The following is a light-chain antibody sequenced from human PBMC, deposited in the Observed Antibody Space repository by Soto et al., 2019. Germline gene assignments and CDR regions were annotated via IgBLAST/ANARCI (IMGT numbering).Light chain of an antibody. V-gene: IGKV3D-20*02. J-gene: IGKJ4*01. CDR2: GAS. Sequence: DIVLTQSPATLSVSPGERATLSCRASQSVSSSYLAWYQQKPGQAPRLLIYGASSRATGIPDRFSGSGSGTDFTLTISSLEPEDFAVYYCQQRSNWPLTFGGGTKVDIK. CDR3: QQRSNWPLT. CDR1: QSVSSSY.